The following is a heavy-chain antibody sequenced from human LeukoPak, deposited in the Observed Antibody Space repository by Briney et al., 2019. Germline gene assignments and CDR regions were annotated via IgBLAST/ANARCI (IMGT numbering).Heavy chain of an antibody. CDR1: GFTFSSYA. J-gene: IGHJ6*03. Sequence: PGGSLRLSCADSGFTFSSYAMSWVRQAPGKGLEWVSAISGSGGSTYYADSVKGRFTISRDNSKNTLYPQMYSLRAEDTAVYYCAKLSGSSLYYYYYMDVWGKGTTVTVSS. D-gene: IGHD6-6*01. CDR2: ISGSGGST. CDR3: AKLSGSSLYYYYYMDV. V-gene: IGHV3-23*01.